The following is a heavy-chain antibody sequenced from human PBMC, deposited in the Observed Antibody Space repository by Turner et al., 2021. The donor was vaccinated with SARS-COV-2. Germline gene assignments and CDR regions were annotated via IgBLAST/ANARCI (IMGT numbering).Heavy chain of an antibody. Sequence: VLLVASGGGVVQHGRSLSLSCAASGFTFSSDAMHWVRQAPGKGREWVALVSYDGSNKYYADSVKDRFTISRNNSKNTQYLQMNSLRAEDTALYYCARDGGWWLDPWGQGTLVTVSS. D-gene: IGHD2-15*01. V-gene: IGHV3-30-3*01. CDR2: VSYDGSNK. J-gene: IGHJ5*02. CDR1: GFTFSSDA. CDR3: ARDGGWWLDP.